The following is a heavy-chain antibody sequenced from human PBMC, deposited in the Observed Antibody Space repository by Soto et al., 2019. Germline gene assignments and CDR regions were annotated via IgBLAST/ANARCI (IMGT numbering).Heavy chain of an antibody. V-gene: IGHV4-31*03. D-gene: IGHD2-2*01. CDR2: IYYSGST. Sequence: SETLSLTCTVSGGPISSGGFYWSWIRQHPGKGLEWIAYIYYSGSTYYNPSLKSRVTISVDTSKNQFSLKLSSVTAADTAVYYCASTPKIGVVVPAATTYYYYYYMDVWGKGTTVTVSS. J-gene: IGHJ6*03. CDR1: GGPISSGGFY. CDR3: ASTPKIGVVVPAATTYYYYYYMDV.